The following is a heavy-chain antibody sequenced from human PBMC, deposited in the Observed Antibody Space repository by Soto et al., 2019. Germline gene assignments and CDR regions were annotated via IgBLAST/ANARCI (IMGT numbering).Heavy chain of an antibody. CDR3: ARDFAPPAYYDFWSGPQYYFDY. CDR2: ISVDGGNT. Sequence: GGSLRLSCAASGFRLSDYLMHWVRQVPGKGLLWVSRISVDGGNTSYAESVKGRFTISRDNSKNTLYLQMNSLRAEDTAVHYCARDFAPPAYYDFWSGPQYYFDYWGQRTLVTVSS. V-gene: IGHV3-74*01. D-gene: IGHD3-3*01. J-gene: IGHJ4*02. CDR1: GFRLSDYL.